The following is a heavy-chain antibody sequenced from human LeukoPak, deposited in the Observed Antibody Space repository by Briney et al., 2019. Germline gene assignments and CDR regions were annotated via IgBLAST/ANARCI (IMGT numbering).Heavy chain of an antibody. CDR1: GYSFSSYW. CDR3: ATTREYSTGWYSNFDY. V-gene: IGHV5-51*01. CDR2: IYPGDFVT. Sequence: GESLKISCKGSGYSFSSYWIVWVRQMPGKGLEWMGIIYPGDFVTRYSPSFQGQVTISADTSISTAYLLWSSLKASDTAMYYCATTREYSTGWYSNFDYWGQGTLVTVSS. D-gene: IGHD6-19*01. J-gene: IGHJ4*02.